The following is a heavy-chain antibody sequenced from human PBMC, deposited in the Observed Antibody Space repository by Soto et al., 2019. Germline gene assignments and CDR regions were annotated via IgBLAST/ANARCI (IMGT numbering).Heavy chain of an antibody. V-gene: IGHV1-18*01. D-gene: IGHD2-15*01. CDR3: ARDAEVVDNYFDS. J-gene: IGHJ4*02. CDR2: LSAYNGNT. Sequence: QVQLVQSGAEVKKHGASVKVSCKASGYTFTSYGISWVRQAPGQGLEWMGWLSAYNGNTNYAQKLQGRVTMTTDTSTSTAYMELRSLRSYDTAVYSCARDAEVVDNYFDSLGQGTLDAVSS. CDR1: GYTFTSYG.